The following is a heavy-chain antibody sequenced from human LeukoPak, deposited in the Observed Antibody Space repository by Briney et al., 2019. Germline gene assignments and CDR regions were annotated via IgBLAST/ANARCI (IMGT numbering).Heavy chain of an antibody. CDR3: ARDGPDRAAWFDP. CDR1: GYTFSSYG. Sequence: ALVKVSCKASGYTFSSYGISWVRQAPGQGLEWMGWISDYNGNTNYAQKVQGRVTMTTDPFTSTAYMELRSLRSDDTAVYYCARDGPDRAAWFDPWGQGTLVTVSS. D-gene: IGHD3-22*01. CDR2: ISDYNGNT. J-gene: IGHJ5*02. V-gene: IGHV1-18*01.